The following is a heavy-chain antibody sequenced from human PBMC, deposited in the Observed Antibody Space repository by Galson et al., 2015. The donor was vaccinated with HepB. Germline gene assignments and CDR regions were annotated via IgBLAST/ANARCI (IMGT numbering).Heavy chain of an antibody. CDR3: ALSYAKPDAIYYYYGMDV. Sequence: PALVKPTQTLTLTCTFSGFSLSTSGVGVGWIRQPPGKALEWLALIYWDDDKRYSPSLKSRLTITKDTSKNQVVLTMTNMDPVDTATYYCALSYAKPDAIYYYYGMDVWGQGTTVTVSS. D-gene: IGHD1-14*01. J-gene: IGHJ6*02. CDR2: IYWDDDK. V-gene: IGHV2-5*02. CDR1: GFSLSTSGVG.